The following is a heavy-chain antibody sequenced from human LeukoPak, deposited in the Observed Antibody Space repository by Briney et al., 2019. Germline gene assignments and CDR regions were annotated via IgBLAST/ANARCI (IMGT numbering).Heavy chain of an antibody. J-gene: IGHJ4*02. Sequence: ASVKVSCKASGYSFTSNGIGWVRQSPGQGLEWMGWISPYNNNAKYAQKFQGRVTMTTDTSTNTAYMELRSLRSDDTATYFCARCRLWLVLPHDSWGQGTLVTVSS. CDR3: ARCRLWLVLPHDS. V-gene: IGHV1-18*01. D-gene: IGHD6-19*01. CDR1: GYSFTSNG. CDR2: ISPYNNNA.